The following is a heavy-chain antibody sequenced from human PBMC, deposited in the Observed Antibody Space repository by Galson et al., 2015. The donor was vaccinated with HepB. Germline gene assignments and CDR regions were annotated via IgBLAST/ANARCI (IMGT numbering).Heavy chain of an antibody. V-gene: IGHV3-30-3*01. CDR2: ISYDGSNK. D-gene: IGHD7-27*01. Sequence: SLRLSCAASGFTFSSYAMHWVRQAPGKGLEWVAVISYDGSNKYYADSVKGRFTISRDNSKNTLYLQMNSLRAEDTAVYYCAKTTEVARWMGTFDYWGQGTLVTVSS. CDR3: AKTTEVARWMGTFDY. CDR1: GFTFSSYA. J-gene: IGHJ4*02.